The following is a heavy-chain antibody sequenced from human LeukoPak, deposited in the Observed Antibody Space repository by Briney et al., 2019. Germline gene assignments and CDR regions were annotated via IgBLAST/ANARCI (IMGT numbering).Heavy chain of an antibody. J-gene: IGHJ6*02. CDR3: ARDRDGFYDSSGRYYYYYGMDV. V-gene: IGHV3-21*01. CDR2: ISSTSSSYI. Sequence: GGSLRLSCAASGFTFSSYSMNWVRQAPGKGLEWVSSISSTSSSYIYYADSVKGRFTISRDNAKNSLYLQMHSLRAEDTAVYYCARDRDGFYDSSGRYYYYYGMDVWGQGTTVTVSS. CDR1: GFTFSSYS. D-gene: IGHD3-22*01.